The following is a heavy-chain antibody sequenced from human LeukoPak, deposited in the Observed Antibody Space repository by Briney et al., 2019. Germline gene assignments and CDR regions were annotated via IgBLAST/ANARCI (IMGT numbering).Heavy chain of an antibody. D-gene: IGHD3-22*01. J-gene: IGHJ4*02. CDR1: GYTFTSYG. CDR2: ISAYNGNT. Sequence: AAVKVSCKASGYTFTSYGISWVRQAPGQGLEWMGWISAYNGNTNYAQKLQGRVTMTTDTSTSTAYMELRSLRSDDTAVYYCARVAGINTYYYDSTRTGGYFDYWGQGTLVTVSS. CDR3: ARVAGINTYYYDSTRTGGYFDY. V-gene: IGHV1-18*01.